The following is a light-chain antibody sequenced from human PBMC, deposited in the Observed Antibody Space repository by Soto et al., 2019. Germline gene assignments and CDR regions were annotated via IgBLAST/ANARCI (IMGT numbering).Light chain of an antibody. V-gene: IGKV1-8*01. Sequence: AIRMTQSPSSLSASTGDRVTITCRASQGISSYLAWYQQKTGKAPKLLIYAASTLQSGVPSRFSGSGSGTDFTLTISCLQSEDFATYYCHQYYSYVYTFGQGTKLEIK. CDR3: HQYYSYVYT. CDR1: QGISSY. CDR2: AAS. J-gene: IGKJ2*01.